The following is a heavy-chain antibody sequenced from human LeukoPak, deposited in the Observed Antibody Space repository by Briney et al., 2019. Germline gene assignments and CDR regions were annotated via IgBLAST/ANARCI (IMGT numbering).Heavy chain of an antibody. CDR3: ATYTHWVAGDV. V-gene: IGHV3-7*01. CDR2: MNQDGSEK. D-gene: IGHD3-16*01. CDR1: GFTFSDSW. J-gene: IGHJ6*02. Sequence: GGSLRLSCAASGFTFSDSWMSWVRQAPGKGLEWVANMNQDGSEKDYVDSVKGRFTISRDNARNSLYLQMGSLRAEDTAVYYCATYTHWVAGDVWGQGTTVAVSS.